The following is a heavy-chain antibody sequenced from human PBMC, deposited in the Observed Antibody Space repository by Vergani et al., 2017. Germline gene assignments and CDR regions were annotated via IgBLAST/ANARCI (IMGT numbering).Heavy chain of an antibody. CDR3: AKNLTTVFDY. V-gene: IGHV3-30*02. Sequence: QVQLVESGGGVVQPGGSLRLSCAASGFTFSSYGMHWVRQAPGKGLALVAIIRYDGSNKYYADSVKGRFTISRDNSKNTLYLQMSSLRAEETAVYYCAKNLTTVFDYWGQGTLVTVSS. CDR1: GFTFSSYG. CDR2: IRYDGSNK. D-gene: IGHD4-17*01. J-gene: IGHJ4*02.